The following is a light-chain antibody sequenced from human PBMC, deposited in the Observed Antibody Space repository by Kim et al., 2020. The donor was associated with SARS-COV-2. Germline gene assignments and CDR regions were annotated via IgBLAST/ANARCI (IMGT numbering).Light chain of an antibody. V-gene: IGKV3-15*01. Sequence: EIVMTQSPATLSVSPGERVTLSCRASRSVSSHLAWYQQKPGQGPRLLIYGASTRATGVPDRFSGSVSGTDFTLTISSVHSEDFGVYYCQHYIIGPLTFGGGTKMDIK. CDR3: QHYIIGPLT. J-gene: IGKJ4*01. CDR2: GAS. CDR1: RSVSSH.